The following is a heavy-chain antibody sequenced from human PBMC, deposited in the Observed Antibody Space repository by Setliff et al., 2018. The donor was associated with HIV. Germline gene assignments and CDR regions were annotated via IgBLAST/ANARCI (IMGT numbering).Heavy chain of an antibody. D-gene: IGHD4-17*01. CDR1: GYTFTDYF. V-gene: IGHV1-2*06. CDR2: INPSRHNT. Sequence: ASVKVSCKASGYTFTDYFIHWVRQAPGQGLEWMGRINPSRHNTIYAPRYQGRVTMTRDTSIRTAYMELGGLRSDDTAVYYCARNYGADSNYFDYWGKGTLVTVSS. CDR3: ARNYGADSNYFDY. J-gene: IGHJ4*02.